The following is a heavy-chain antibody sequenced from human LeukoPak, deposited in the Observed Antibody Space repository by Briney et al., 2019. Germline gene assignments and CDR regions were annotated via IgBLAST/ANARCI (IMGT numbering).Heavy chain of an antibody. Sequence: SVKVSCKASGFTFTSSAMQWVRQARGQRLAGIGWIVVGSCNTNYAQKFQERVTITRDMSTRTAYMELSSLRSEDTAVYYCAADTSPHPESAFDIWGKGTMVTVSS. CDR2: IVVGSCNT. V-gene: IGHV1-58*02. CDR3: AADTSPHPESAFDI. J-gene: IGHJ3*02. CDR1: GFTFTSSA.